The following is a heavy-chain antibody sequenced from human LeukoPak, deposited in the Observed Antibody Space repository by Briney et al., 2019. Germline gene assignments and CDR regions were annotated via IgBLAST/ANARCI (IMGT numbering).Heavy chain of an antibody. D-gene: IGHD6-6*01. CDR3: ARSSSYAIDY. CDR2: ISGSGGST. V-gene: IGHV3-23*01. Sequence: PGGSLRLSCAASGFTFSSYGMSWVRQAPGKGLEWVSTISGSGGSTYYADSVKGRLTISRDNSKNTLYLQMNSLRAEDTAVYYCARSSSYAIDYWGQGTLVTVSS. CDR1: GFTFSSYG. J-gene: IGHJ4*02.